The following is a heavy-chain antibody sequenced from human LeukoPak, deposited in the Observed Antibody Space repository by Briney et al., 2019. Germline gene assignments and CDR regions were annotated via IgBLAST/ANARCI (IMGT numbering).Heavy chain of an antibody. Sequence: GASVKVSCKASGYTFTSYDINWVRLATGQGLEWMGWMNPNSGNTGYAQKFQGRVTMTRNTSISTVYMELSSLRPEDTAVYYCARDNGGTAMAYYYYYYMDVWGTGTTVTISS. CDR3: ARDNGGTAMAYYYYYYMDV. CDR2: MNPNSGNT. V-gene: IGHV1-8*01. CDR1: GYTFTSYD. D-gene: IGHD5-18*01. J-gene: IGHJ6*03.